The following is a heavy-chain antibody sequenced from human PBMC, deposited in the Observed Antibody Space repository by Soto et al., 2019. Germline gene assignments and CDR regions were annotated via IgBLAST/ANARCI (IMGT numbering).Heavy chain of an antibody. Sequence: PSETLSLTCTVSGGSISSGGYYWSWIRQHPGKGLEWIGYIYYSGSTYYNPSLKSRVTISVDTSKNQFSLKLSSMTAADTAVYYCARTELRSDPFDPWGQGTLVTVSS. CDR1: GGSISSGGYY. CDR3: ARTELRSDPFDP. J-gene: IGHJ5*02. CDR2: IYYSGST. D-gene: IGHD4-17*01. V-gene: IGHV4-31*03.